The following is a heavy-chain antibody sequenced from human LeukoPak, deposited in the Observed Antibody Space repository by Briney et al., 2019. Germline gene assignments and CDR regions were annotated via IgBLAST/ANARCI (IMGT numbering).Heavy chain of an antibody. CDR2: MNPNSGNT. CDR1: GYTFTSYD. V-gene: IGHV1-8*03. J-gene: IGHJ4*02. Sequence: ASVKVSCKASGYTFTSYDINWVRQATGQGLEWMGWMNPNSGNTGYAQKFQGRVTITRNTSISTAYMELSSLRSEDTAVYYCARAFRRTGTAKHFTYYFDYWGQGTLVTVSS. CDR3: ARAFRRTGTAKHFTYYFDY. D-gene: IGHD1-1*01.